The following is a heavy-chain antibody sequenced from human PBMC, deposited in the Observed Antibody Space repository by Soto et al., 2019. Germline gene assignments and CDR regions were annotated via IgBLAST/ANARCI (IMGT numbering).Heavy chain of an antibody. J-gene: IGHJ6*02. D-gene: IGHD2-21*02. Sequence: LSETLSLTCTVSGGSISGYYWSWSRQPPGKGLEWIGYMYNTGSTVYNPSFKSRVTISVDTSKNQFSLKLNSVTAADTAVYYCARDLWGYCGTDCYPLDVWGQGTTVTVS. CDR3: ARDLWGYCGTDCYPLDV. V-gene: IGHV4-59*01. CDR1: GGSISGYY. CDR2: MYNTGST.